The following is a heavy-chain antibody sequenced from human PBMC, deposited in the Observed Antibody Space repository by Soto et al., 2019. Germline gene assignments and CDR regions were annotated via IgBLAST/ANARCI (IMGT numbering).Heavy chain of an antibody. CDR3: AGRYCTGGSCYRP. Sequence: QVQLQQWGAGLLKPSETLSLTCAISGGSFSGYYWSWIRQPPGKGLEWIGEINHDGITNYNPSLKSPLTISLYTSKTQCSLKRTSVTAADTAVSYCAGRYCTGGSCYRPWGQGPLVTVSS. CDR2: INHDGIT. V-gene: IGHV4-34*01. CDR1: GGSFSGYY. J-gene: IGHJ4*02. D-gene: IGHD2-15*01.